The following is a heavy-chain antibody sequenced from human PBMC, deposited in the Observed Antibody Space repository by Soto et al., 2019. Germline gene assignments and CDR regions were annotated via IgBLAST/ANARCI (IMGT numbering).Heavy chain of an antibody. J-gene: IGHJ4*02. D-gene: IGHD3-22*01. Sequence: QVQLVQSGAEVKKPGASVKVSCKASGYTFTSYDINWVRQATGQGLEWMGWLNPKRGNTGYAQKFQGRVTMTRNTSISTAYMELSSLRSEDTAVYYCARYYYDSSGYSDYWGQGTLVTVSS. CDR2: LNPKRGNT. CDR3: ARYYYDSSGYSDY. CDR1: GYTFTSYD. V-gene: IGHV1-8*01.